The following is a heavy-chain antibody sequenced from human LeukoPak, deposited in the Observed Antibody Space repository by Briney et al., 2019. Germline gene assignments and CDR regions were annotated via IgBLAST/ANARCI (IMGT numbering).Heavy chain of an antibody. J-gene: IGHJ4*02. CDR2: IYHSGGT. Sequence: PSETLSLTCAVSGGSISSGGYSWSWIRQPPGKGLEWIGYIYHSGGTYCNPSLKSRVTISVDRSKNQFSLKLSSVTAADTAVYYCARGNSGSYYSLDYWGQGTLVTVSS. D-gene: IGHD3-10*01. V-gene: IGHV4-30-2*01. CDR1: GGSISSGGYS. CDR3: ARGNSGSYYSLDY.